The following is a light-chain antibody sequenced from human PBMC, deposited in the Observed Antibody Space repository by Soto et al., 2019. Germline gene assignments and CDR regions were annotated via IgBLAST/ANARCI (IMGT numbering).Light chain of an antibody. CDR2: AAS. J-gene: IGKJ5*01. CDR3: QQRSNWPPIT. V-gene: IGKV1-39*01. CDR1: QSISSY. Sequence: DIQMTQSRSSVSSCLGYRFTVTCRASQSISSYLNWYQQKPGKAPKLLIYAASSLQSGVPSRFSGSGSGTDFTLTISSLEPEDFAVYYCQQRSNWPPITFGQGTRLEIK.